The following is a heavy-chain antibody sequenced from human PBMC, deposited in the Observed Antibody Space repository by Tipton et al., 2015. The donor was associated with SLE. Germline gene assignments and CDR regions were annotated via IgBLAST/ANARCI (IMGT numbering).Heavy chain of an antibody. D-gene: IGHD1-26*01. Sequence: QSGAEVKKPGSSVKVSCKASGDTFSNYAFGWVRQAPGQGLEWVGGIIPVFGTTNYAQKFKGRVTITADESTSTAYMGLSSLRAEDTAIFFCARDTLLDASEYFDFWGQGTLVTGSS. CDR2: IIPVFGTT. CDR1: GDTFSNYA. J-gene: IGHJ4*02. V-gene: IGHV1-69*01. CDR3: ARDTLLDASEYFDF.